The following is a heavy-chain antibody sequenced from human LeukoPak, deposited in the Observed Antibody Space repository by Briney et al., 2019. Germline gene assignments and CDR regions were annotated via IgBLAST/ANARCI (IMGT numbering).Heavy chain of an antibody. V-gene: IGHV1-24*01. CDR3: ATVRPKARSGSYFHYYDYMDV. CDR2: FDPDDGET. CDR1: GDILTDLS. D-gene: IGHD1-26*01. J-gene: IGHJ6*03. Sequence: GASVKVSCKVSGDILTDLSMHWVRQAPGKGLEWMGGFDPDDGETIYAQRFQGRVTMTEDISTDTAYMYLSSLRSEDTAVYYCATVRPKARSGSYFHYYDYMDVWGQGTTVTVSS.